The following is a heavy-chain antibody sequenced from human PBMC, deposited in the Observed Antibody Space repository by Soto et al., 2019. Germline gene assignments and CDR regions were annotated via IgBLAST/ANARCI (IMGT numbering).Heavy chain of an antibody. CDR1: ESIFTKSG. CDR2: MNPTVGTT. CDR3: ARLRSDCGGGTCSGSF. D-gene: IGHD2-15*01. Sequence: QLVQSGAEVKKPDSSVKVSCKASESIFTKSGVTWVRQAPGQGLEWMGGMNPTVGTTHYAQRFQGRVTIYVDESRTTVNMGLSNLTPDDTAVYYCARLRSDCGGGTCSGSFWGQGTLVTVSS. J-gene: IGHJ4*02. V-gene: IGHV1-69*01.